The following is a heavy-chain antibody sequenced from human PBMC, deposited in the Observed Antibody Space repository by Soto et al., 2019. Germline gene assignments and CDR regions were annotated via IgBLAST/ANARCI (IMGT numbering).Heavy chain of an antibody. Sequence: SETLSLTCTVSGGSFSGYFWTWIRQPPGKGLEWLAEINHSGITNYNPSVESRVSMSVDTSKNQFSLRLYSVTAADTAVYYCVRGPYNYNSRYFDYWGRGTLVTVSS. V-gene: IGHV4-34*01. CDR2: INHSGIT. CDR1: GGSFSGYF. CDR3: VRGPYNYNSRYFDY. J-gene: IGHJ4*02. D-gene: IGHD1-1*01.